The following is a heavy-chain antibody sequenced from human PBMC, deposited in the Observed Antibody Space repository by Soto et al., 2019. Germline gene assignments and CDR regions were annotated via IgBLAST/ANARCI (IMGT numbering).Heavy chain of an antibody. CDR3: ARDEYTAGYDFRSGYGTPFDP. CDR1: GYTFTNFG. Sequence: GASVKVSCKASGYTFTNFGISWVRQAPGPGLEWVGWISPYNGNTKYAQKFQGRITMTTDTSTSTAYLELRSLASDDTAVYYCARDEYTAGYDFRSGYGTPFDPWGQGTLVTVSS. J-gene: IGHJ5*02. D-gene: IGHD3-3*01. CDR2: ISPYNGNT. V-gene: IGHV1-18*01.